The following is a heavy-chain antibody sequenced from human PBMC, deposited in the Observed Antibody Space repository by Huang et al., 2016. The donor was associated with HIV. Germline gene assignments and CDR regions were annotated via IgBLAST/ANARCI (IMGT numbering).Heavy chain of an antibody. D-gene: IGHD3-22*01. CDR2: IYYSGSP. CDR3: ARHFSYYDSSGYTPWDAFDI. V-gene: IGHV4-39*01. J-gene: IGHJ3*02. Sequence: QLQLQGSGPGLVKPSETLSLTCTVSGGSITSSSYYWGWIRQPPGKGLEWVGSIYYSGSPDNNPSLKSRVTVSVDTSKNQFSLKLSSVTAADTAVYYCARHFSYYDSSGYTPWDAFDIWGQGTMVTVSS. CDR1: GGSITSSSYY.